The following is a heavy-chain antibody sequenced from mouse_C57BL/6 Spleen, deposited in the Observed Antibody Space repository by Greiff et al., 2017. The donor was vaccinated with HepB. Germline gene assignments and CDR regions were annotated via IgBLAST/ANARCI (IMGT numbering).Heavy chain of an antibody. CDR2: IHPNSGST. Sequence: QVQLQQPGAELVKPGASVKLSCKASGYTFTSYWMHWVKQRPGQGLEWIGMIHPNSGSTNYNEKFKSKATLTVDKSSSTAYMQLSSLTSEDSAVYYCAREGERAFPFAYWGQGTLVTVSA. V-gene: IGHV1-64*01. J-gene: IGHJ3*01. D-gene: IGHD3-3*01. CDR3: AREGERAFPFAY. CDR1: GYTFTSYW.